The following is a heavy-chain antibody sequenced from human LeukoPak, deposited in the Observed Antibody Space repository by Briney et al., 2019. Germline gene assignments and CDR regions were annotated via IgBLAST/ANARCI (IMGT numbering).Heavy chain of an antibody. Sequence: SETPSLTCTVSGGSISSSSYYWGWIRQPPGKGLEWIGSIYYSGSTYYNPSLKSRVTISVDTSKNQFSLKLSSVTAADTAVYYCATRFLVPTYYFDYWGQGTRVTVSS. D-gene: IGHD3-3*01. CDR2: IYYSGST. CDR1: GGSISSSSYY. CDR3: ATRFLVPTYYFDY. J-gene: IGHJ4*02. V-gene: IGHV4-39*05.